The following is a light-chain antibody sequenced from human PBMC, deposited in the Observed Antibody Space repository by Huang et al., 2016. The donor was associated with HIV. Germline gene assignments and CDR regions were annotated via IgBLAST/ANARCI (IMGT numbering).Light chain of an antibody. V-gene: IGKV3-15*01. Sequence: VMMSQSPATLAASPGERVTLSCGASQSVNTNLAWYQQKPGQPPRLLIYAASPRATGVPARFAGSGSGTEFTLTIDSLQSDDFAVCYCQQYNKWPPEYTFGQGTRLEIK. CDR1: QSVNTN. CDR2: AAS. J-gene: IGKJ2*01. CDR3: QQYNKWPPEYT.